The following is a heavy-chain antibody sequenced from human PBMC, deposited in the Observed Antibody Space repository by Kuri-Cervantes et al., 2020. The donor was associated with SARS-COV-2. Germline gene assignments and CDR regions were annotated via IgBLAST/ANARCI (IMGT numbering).Heavy chain of an antibody. CDR1: GFTFSSYG. CDR2: MKEDGNEK. J-gene: IGHJ6*02. V-gene: IGHV3-7*02. Sequence: GESLKISCEASGFTFSSYGMSWVRQAPGKGLEWVANMKEDGNEKNYVDSVKGRFTISRDNSKNTLYLQMNSLRAEDTAVYYCARVGERYSSSSGGMDAWGQGTTVTVSS. D-gene: IGHD6-6*01. CDR3: ARVGERYSSSSGGMDA.